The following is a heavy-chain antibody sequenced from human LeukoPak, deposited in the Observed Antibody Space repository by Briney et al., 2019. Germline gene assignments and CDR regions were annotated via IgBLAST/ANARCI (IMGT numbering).Heavy chain of an antibody. J-gene: IGHJ4*02. CDR1: GFTFSSYG. D-gene: IGHD3-10*01. CDR3: AKEDYGSGKPDY. V-gene: IGHV3-30*18. CDR2: ISYDGSNK. Sequence: PGGSLRLSCAASGFTFSSYGMHWVRQAPGKGLEWVAVISYDGSNKYYADSVKGRFTISRDNSKNTLYLQMNSLRAEDTAVYYCAKEDYGSGKPDYWGQGTLVTVSS.